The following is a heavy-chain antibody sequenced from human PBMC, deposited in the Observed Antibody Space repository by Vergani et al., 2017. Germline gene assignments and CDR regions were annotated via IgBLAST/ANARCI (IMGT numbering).Heavy chain of an antibody. CDR2: IYYSGST. D-gene: IGHD4-23*01. CDR1: GGSISSSSYY. Sequence: QLQLQESGPGLVKPSETLSLTCTVSGGSISSSSYYWGWIRQPPGKGLEWIGSIYYSGSTYYNPSLKSRVTISVATSKNQFSLKLSSVTAADTAVYYCARVASPDGGTTVDYGGQGTLVTVSS. V-gene: IGHV4-39*07. CDR3: ARVASPDGGTTVDY. J-gene: IGHJ4*02.